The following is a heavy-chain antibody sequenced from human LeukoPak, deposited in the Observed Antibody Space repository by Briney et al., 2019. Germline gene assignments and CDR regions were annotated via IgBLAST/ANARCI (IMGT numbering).Heavy chain of an antibody. J-gene: IGHJ4*02. CDR2: ICYSGST. CDR1: GGSISSYY. Sequence: SETLSLTCTVSGGSISSYYWSWIRQPPGKGLEWIGYICYSGSTNYNPSLKSRVTISVDTSKKQFSLKLSSVTAADTAVYYCARINWGREYYFDYWGQGTLVTVSS. CDR3: ARINWGREYYFDY. V-gene: IGHV4-59*01. D-gene: IGHD7-27*01.